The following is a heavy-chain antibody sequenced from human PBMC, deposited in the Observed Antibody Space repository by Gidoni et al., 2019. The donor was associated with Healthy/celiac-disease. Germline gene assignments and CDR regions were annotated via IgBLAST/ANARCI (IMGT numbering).Heavy chain of an antibody. D-gene: IGHD4-17*01. CDR1: GFTFSSYA. J-gene: IGHJ4*02. CDR3: AKSDDYAFFGDY. V-gene: IGHV3-23*01. Sequence: EVQLLEYGGGLVQPGGSLRLSCAASGFTFSSYAMTWVRQAPGKGLEWVSAISGSGGSTYYADSVKGRFTSSRDNSKNTLYLQMNSLRAEDTAVYYCAKSDDYAFFGDYWGQGTLVTVSS. CDR2: ISGSGGST.